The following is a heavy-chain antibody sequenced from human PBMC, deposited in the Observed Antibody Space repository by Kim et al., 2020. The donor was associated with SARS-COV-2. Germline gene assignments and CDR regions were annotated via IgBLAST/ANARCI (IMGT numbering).Heavy chain of an antibody. V-gene: IGHV1-46*01. D-gene: IGHD5-12*01. J-gene: IGHJ4*02. CDR1: GNTLTSYY. Sequence: ASVKVSCKASGNTLTSYYIHWVRQAPGQGLDWMGIINPSGGGTTYAQKFQGRVTMTRDTSTSTVYMELSSLRSEDTAVYYCATLRDNGYDLGEFDSWGQGTLVTVSS. CDR3: ATLRDNGYDLGEFDS. CDR2: INPSGGGT.